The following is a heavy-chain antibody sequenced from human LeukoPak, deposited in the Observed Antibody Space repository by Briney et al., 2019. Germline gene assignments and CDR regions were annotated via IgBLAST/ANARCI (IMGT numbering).Heavy chain of an antibody. CDR1: GGSISSYY. CDR3: ARASGYAFNYYYGMDV. V-gene: IGHV4-59*08. CDR2: IYYSGST. D-gene: IGHD5-12*01. Sequence: PSETLSLTCTVSGGSISSYYWSWIRQPPGKGLEWIGYIYYSGSTNYNPSLKSRVTISVDTSKNQFSLKLSTVTAADTAVYYCARASGYAFNYYYGMDVWGQGTTVTVSS. J-gene: IGHJ6*02.